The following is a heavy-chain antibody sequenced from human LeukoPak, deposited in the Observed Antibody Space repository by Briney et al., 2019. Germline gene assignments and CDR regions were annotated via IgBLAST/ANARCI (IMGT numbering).Heavy chain of an antibody. CDR3: ARDRWQHFFDY. J-gene: IGHJ4*02. CDR1: GGSISGYY. Sequence: RPSETLSLTCTVSGGSISGYYWGWIRQPPGKGLEWIGYIYYSGSTTYNPSLKSRVTISVDTSKNQFSLKLSSVTAADTAVYYCARDRWQHFFDYWGQGTLVTVSS. CDR2: IYYSGST. V-gene: IGHV4-59*01. D-gene: IGHD3-16*02.